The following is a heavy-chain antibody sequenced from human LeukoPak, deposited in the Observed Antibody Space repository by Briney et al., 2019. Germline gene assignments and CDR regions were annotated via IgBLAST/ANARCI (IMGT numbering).Heavy chain of an antibody. V-gene: IGHV1-46*01. CDR1: GYTSTSYY. J-gene: IGHJ4*02. CDR2: INPSGGST. D-gene: IGHD6-13*01. CDR3: ARDRDSSSWFVDY. Sequence: ASVKVSCKSSGYTSTSYYVHWVRQAPGQGLEWMGIINPSGGSTSYAQRFQGRGTLTRDTSTSTVYMELSSLRSEDTAVYYCARDRDSSSWFVDYWDQGTLVTVSS.